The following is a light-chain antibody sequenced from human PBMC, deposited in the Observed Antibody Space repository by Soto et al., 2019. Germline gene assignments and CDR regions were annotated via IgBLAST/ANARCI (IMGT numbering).Light chain of an antibody. Sequence: ELTQPPSVSVSPGQTASITCSGDKLGDKYACWYQQKPGQSPVLVIYQDSKRPSGIPERFSGSNSGNTATLTISGTQAMDEADYYCQAWDSSTARFGGGTKLTVL. CDR1: KLGDKY. CDR3: QAWDSSTAR. CDR2: QDS. V-gene: IGLV3-1*01. J-gene: IGLJ2*01.